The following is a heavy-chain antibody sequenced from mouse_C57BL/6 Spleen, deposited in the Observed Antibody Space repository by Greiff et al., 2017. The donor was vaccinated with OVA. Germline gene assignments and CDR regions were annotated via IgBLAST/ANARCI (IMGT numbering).Heavy chain of an antibody. CDR3: AIGGYHEYYAMDY. Sequence: QVQLQQSGAELASPGASVTLSCKASGCTFTDHIMNWVKKRPGQGLEWIGRIYPVSGETNYNQKFMGKATFSVDRSSSTVYMVLNSLTSEDPAVYYCAIGGYHEYYAMDYWGQGTSVTVSS. CDR2: IYPVSGET. J-gene: IGHJ4*01. D-gene: IGHD2-2*01. V-gene: IGHV1-11*01. CDR1: GCTFTDHI.